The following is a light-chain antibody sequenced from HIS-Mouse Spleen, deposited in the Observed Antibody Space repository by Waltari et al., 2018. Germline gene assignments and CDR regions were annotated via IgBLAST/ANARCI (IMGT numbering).Light chain of an antibody. CDR3: CSYAGSYSYV. J-gene: IGLJ1*01. CDR2: DVS. Sequence: QSALTQPRSVSGSPGPSVPISCTGTTSYVGGYNYCRCYQQHPGKAPKLMIYDVSKRPSGVPDRFSGSKSGNTASLTISGLQAEDEADYYCCSYAGSYSYVFGTGTKVTVL. V-gene: IGLV2-11*01. CDR1: TSYVGGYNY.